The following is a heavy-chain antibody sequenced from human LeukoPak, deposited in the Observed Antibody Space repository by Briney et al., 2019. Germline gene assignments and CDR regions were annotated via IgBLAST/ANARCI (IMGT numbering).Heavy chain of an antibody. CDR2: IGRDGTAI. CDR3: ARLWGGLTMSRFLDS. D-gene: IGHD3-16*01. J-gene: IGHJ1*01. CDR1: GFTFSDYY. Sequence: AGGSLRLSCAASGFTFSDYYMSWIRQAPGKGLEWVSYIGRDGTAIYYADSAKGRFTISRDNTEKSLYLQKNSLRADDSAVYFCARLWGGLTMSRFLDSWGQGTPVTVSS. V-gene: IGHV3-11*01.